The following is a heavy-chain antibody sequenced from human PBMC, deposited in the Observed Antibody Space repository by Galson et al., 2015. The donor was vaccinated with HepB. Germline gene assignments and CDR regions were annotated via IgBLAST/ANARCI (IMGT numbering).Heavy chain of an antibody. V-gene: IGHV3-30-3*01. Sequence: SLRLSCADSGLTFSSYAMHWVRQAPGKGLEWVAVISYDGTNKYYADSVKGRFTISRDNSKNTLYLQMNSLRAEDTAVYYCTGDTYNNYGNWFHPWGQGTLVTVSS. CDR2: ISYDGTNK. CDR3: TGDTYNNYGNWFHP. J-gene: IGHJ5*02. CDR1: GLTFSSYA. D-gene: IGHD4-11*01.